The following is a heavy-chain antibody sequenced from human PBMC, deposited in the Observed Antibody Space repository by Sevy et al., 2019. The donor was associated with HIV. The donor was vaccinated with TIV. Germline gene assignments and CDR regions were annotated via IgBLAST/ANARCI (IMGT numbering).Heavy chain of an antibody. V-gene: IGHV3-15*01. D-gene: IGHD1-26*01. Sequence: GGSLRLSCAASGFTFSNAWMSWVRQAPGKGLEWVGRIKSKTGGGTTDYAAPVKGRFTISRDDSKNTLYLQMNSLKTADTAVYYCTTTRGWDYFDYWGQGTLVTVSS. CDR1: GFTFSNAW. CDR3: TTTRGWDYFDY. J-gene: IGHJ4*02. CDR2: IKSKTGGGTT.